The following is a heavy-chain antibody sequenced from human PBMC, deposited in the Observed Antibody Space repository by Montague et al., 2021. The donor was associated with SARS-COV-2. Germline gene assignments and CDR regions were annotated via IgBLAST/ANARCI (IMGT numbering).Heavy chain of an antibody. CDR2: MYTSGST. Sequence: TLSLTCTVSGGSISSGKYYWSWIRQPAGKGLEWIGRMYTSGSTNYNPSLKSRVTISVDTSKNQFSLKLSSVSAADTAVYYCARGTKGVFTYDYDSSGYGSGYWGQGTLVTVSS. D-gene: IGHD3-22*01. CDR3: ARGTKGVFTYDYDSSGYGSGY. J-gene: IGHJ4*02. CDR1: GGSISSGKYY. V-gene: IGHV4-61*02.